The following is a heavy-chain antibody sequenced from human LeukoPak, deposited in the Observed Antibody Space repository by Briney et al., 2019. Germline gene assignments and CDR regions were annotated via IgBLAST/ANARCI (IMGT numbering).Heavy chain of an antibody. V-gene: IGHV4-59*01. D-gene: IGHD1-26*01. CDR1: TDSTNTYY. CDR2: IYQTGST. Sequence: SDTLSLTCSVSTDSTNTYYWSWIPQSPGKALEWIGHIYQTGSTDYSPSFRSRVTISIDMSKKEFSLKLTSVTVADTAMYYCVRLRWELMAPYFDHWGQGAFVIVSS. CDR3: VRLRWELMAPYFDH. J-gene: IGHJ4*02.